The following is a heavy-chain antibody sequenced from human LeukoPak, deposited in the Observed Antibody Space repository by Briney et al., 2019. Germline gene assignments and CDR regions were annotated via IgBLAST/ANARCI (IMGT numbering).Heavy chain of an antibody. Sequence: GGTLRLSCAASGFTFSSYGMSWVRQAPGKGLEWVSSISISSNYIYYTDSVKGRFTISRDNAKNSLYLQMNSLRAEDTAVYYCARGSRFGVVERDAFDIWGQGTMVTVSS. CDR2: ISISSNYI. V-gene: IGHV3-21*01. D-gene: IGHD3-3*01. CDR3: ARGSRFGVVERDAFDI. CDR1: GFTFSSYG. J-gene: IGHJ3*02.